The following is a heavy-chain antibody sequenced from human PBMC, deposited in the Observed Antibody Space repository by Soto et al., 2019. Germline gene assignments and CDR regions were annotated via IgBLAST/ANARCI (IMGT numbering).Heavy chain of an antibody. CDR3: AMWYSSSWSEIDY. CDR2: IYYGGST. Sequence: SETLSLTCTVSGDSISSYYWSWIRQPPGRGLEWIGYIYYGGSTNYNPSLKSRVTISVDTSKNQFSLKLNSVTPADTAVYYCAMWYSSSWSEIDYWGQGTPVTVSS. J-gene: IGHJ4*02. CDR1: GDSISSYY. D-gene: IGHD6-13*01. V-gene: IGHV4-59*01.